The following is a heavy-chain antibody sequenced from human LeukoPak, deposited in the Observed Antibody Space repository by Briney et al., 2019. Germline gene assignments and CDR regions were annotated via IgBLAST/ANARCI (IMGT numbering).Heavy chain of an antibody. Sequence: SETLSLTCTISADSISLGSYSWAWIRQPPGKGLEWIGNIDYSGSTYYNPSLKSRVTMSVDTSKNQFSLKLSSVTAADTAVYYCAREGARWEPSFSAFDIWGQGTMVTVSS. V-gene: IGHV4-39*07. CDR1: ADSISLGSYS. CDR2: IDYSGST. CDR3: AREGARWEPSFSAFDI. J-gene: IGHJ3*02. D-gene: IGHD1-26*01.